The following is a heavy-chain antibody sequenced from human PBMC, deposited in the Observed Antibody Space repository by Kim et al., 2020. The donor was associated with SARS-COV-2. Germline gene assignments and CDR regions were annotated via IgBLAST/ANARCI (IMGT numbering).Heavy chain of an antibody. CDR3: ARDPLLSRSSWENWFDP. V-gene: IGHV1-3*01. Sequence: ASVKVSCKASGYTFTSYAMHWVRQAPGQRLEWMGWINAGNGNTKYSQKFQGRVTITRDTSASTAYMELSSLRSEDTAVYYCARDPLLSRSSWENWFDPWGQGTLVTVSS. CDR1: GYTFTSYA. J-gene: IGHJ5*02. D-gene: IGHD6-6*01. CDR2: INAGNGNT.